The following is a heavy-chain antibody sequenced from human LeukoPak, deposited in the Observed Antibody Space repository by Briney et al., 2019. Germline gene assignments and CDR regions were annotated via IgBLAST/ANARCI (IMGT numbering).Heavy chain of an antibody. V-gene: IGHV3-23*01. Sequence: PGGSLRLSCAASGFTFSSYAMSWVRQAPGKGLEWVSAISGSGGSTYYADSVKGRFTISRDNSKNTLYLQMNSLRAEDTAVYYCAEDITMIVVVRAFDIWGQGTMVTVSS. D-gene: IGHD3-22*01. CDR2: ISGSGGST. CDR1: GFTFSSYA. CDR3: AEDITMIVVVRAFDI. J-gene: IGHJ3*02.